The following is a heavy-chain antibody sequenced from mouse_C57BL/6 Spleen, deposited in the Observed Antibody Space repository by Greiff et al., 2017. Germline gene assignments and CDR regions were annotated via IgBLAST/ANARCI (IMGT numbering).Heavy chain of an antibody. CDR1: GYTFTSYW. CDR2: IHPNSGST. D-gene: IGHD2-5*01. CDR3: ARSRDYSNLFAY. Sequence: VQLQQPGAELVKPGASVKLSCKASGYTFTSYWMHWVKQRPGQGLEWIGMIHPNSGSTNYNEKFKSKATLTVDKSSSTAYMQLSSLTSEDSAVYYCARSRDYSNLFAYWGQGTLVTVSA. V-gene: IGHV1-64*01. J-gene: IGHJ3*01.